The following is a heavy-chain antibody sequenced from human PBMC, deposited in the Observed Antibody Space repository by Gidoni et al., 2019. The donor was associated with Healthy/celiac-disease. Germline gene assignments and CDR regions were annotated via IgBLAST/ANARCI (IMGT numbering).Heavy chain of an antibody. CDR1: GFTFSSYS. CDR3: ARTDIAAGGYAFDI. V-gene: IGHV3-21*01. CDR2: ISSSSSYI. D-gene: IGHD6-13*01. Sequence: EVQLVESGGGLVKPGGSLRLSCAASGFTFSSYSMNWVRQAPGKGLEWVSSISSSSSYIYYADSVKGRFTISRDNAKNSLYLQMNSLRAEDTAVYYCARTDIAAGGYAFDIWGQGTMVTVSS. J-gene: IGHJ3*02.